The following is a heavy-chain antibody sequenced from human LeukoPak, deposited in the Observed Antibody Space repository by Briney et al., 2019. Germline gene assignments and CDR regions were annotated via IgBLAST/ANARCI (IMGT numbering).Heavy chain of an antibody. CDR2: INWSGDNT. CDR3: ARDLSSNWSNLGY. Sequence: TGGSLRLSCADSGFTFADYGLSWVRQAPGKGPQWVAGINWSGDNTFYADSVKGRFTIFRDNTKKTLYLQMDNLRGDDTATYYCARDLSSNWSNLGYWGQGTLVTVSS. V-gene: IGHV3-20*04. J-gene: IGHJ4*02. CDR1: GFTFADYG. D-gene: IGHD6-13*01.